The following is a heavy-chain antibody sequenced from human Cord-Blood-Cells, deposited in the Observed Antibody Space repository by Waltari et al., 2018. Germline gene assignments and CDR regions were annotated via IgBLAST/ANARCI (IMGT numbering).Heavy chain of an antibody. Sequence: VQLVESGGGLEQPGGSSRLSLSALGFTFRYHSLNWVRQAPGKGLEWVSYISSSSSTIYYADSVKGRFTISRDNAKNSLYLRMNSLRDEDTAVYYCARVRWFDPWGQGTLVTVSS. V-gene: IGHV3-48*02. CDR1: GFTFRYHS. CDR2: ISSSSSTI. J-gene: IGHJ5*02. CDR3: ARVRWFDP.